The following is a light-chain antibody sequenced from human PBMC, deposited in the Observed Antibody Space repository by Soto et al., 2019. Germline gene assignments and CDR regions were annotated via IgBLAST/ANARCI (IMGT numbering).Light chain of an antibody. CDR2: LAS. CDR3: QQANSFPLT. CDR1: QSLLPTDGDNY. Sequence: EIVMTQSPLSLPVTPGEPASISCRSSQSLLPTDGDNYLDWYLQRPGQSPQLLIYLASNRASGVPDRFSGSGSGTDFTLTISSLQPEDFATYYCQQANSFPLTFGGGTKVDIK. V-gene: IGKV2-28*01. J-gene: IGKJ4*01.